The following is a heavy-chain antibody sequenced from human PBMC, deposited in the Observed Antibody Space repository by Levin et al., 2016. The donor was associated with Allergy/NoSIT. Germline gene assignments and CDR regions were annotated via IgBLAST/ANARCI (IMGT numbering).Heavy chain of an antibody. D-gene: IGHD6-13*01. CDR1: GFTFSSYA. J-gene: IGHJ6*02. CDR3: ARDGYSSSWVPHPGYYYYGMDV. CDR2: ISYDGSNK. Sequence: GGSLRLSCAASGFTFSSYAMHWVRQAPGKGLEWVAVISYDGSNKYYADSVKGRFTISRDNSKNTLYLQMNSLRAEDTAVYYCARDGYSSSWVPHPGYYYYGMDVWGQGTTVTVSS. V-gene: IGHV3-30-3*01.